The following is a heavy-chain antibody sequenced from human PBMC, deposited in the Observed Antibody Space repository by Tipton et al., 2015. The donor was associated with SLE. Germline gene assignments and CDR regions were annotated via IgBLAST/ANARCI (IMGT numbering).Heavy chain of an antibody. V-gene: IGHV3-30*18. CDR1: GFTVSSND. Sequence: SLRLSCTASGFTVSSNDMSWVRQAPGKGLEWVAVIWYDGSNKYYADSVKGRFTISRDNSKNTLYLQMNSLRAEDTAVYYCAKESSGYSSGWYGDYYYGMDVWGQGTTVTVSS. CDR2: IWYDGSNK. J-gene: IGHJ6*02. CDR3: AKESSGYSSGWYGDYYYGMDV. D-gene: IGHD6-19*01.